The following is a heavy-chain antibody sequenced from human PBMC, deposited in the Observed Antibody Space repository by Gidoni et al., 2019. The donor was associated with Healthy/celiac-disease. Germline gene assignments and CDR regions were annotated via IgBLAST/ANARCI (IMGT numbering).Heavy chain of an antibody. CDR3: AKDNRAVTGYDAFDI. J-gene: IGHJ3*02. V-gene: IGHV3-9*01. CDR1: GFTFDVYA. CDR2: ISWNSGSI. D-gene: IGHD6-19*01. Sequence: EVQLVESGGGLVQPGRSLRLSCAASGFTFDVYAMHWVRQAPGKGLEWVSGISWNSGSIGYADSVKGRFTISRDNAKNSLYLQMNSLRAEDTALYYCAKDNRAVTGYDAFDIWGQGTMVTVSS.